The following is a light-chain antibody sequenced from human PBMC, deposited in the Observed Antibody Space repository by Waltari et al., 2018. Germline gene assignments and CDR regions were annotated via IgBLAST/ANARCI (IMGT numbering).Light chain of an antibody. Sequence: QSALTQPASVPGSPGQSITISCAGTRSDVGGYNSVPWYQQHPDKAPQLVIYEVSHRPPGVSSRFSGSKSGNTASLTISGLRAEDEADYYCSSYTSSSTLVFGGGTKVTVL. CDR1: RSDVGGYNS. J-gene: IGLJ2*01. CDR3: SSYTSSSTLV. CDR2: EVS. V-gene: IGLV2-14*01.